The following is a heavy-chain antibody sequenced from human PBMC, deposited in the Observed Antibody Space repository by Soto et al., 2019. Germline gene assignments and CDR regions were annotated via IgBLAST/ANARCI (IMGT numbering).Heavy chain of an antibody. CDR2: ISWNSGSI. Sequence: GGSLRLSCAASGFTFDDYAMHWVRQAPGKGLEWVSGISWNSGSIGYADSVKGRFTISRDNAKNSLYLQMNSLRAEDTALYYCAKDSKMEWLLSGNYYYYYMDVWGKGTTVTVSS. CDR1: GFTFDDYA. D-gene: IGHD3-3*01. V-gene: IGHV3-9*01. CDR3: AKDSKMEWLLSGNYYYYYMDV. J-gene: IGHJ6*03.